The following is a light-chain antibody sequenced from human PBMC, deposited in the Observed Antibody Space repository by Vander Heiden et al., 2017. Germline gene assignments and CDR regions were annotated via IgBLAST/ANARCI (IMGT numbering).Light chain of an antibody. Sequence: QSVLPQPPSASGTLGQRVTIPCSGSYSNIGINAISWYQQLPGTAPKLLIYTSDLRPSGVPDRFSGSRSGTSASLAISGLQSEDEADYYCAAWDDSLNGYVFGTGTKVTVL. CDR1: YSNIGINA. CDR2: TSD. J-gene: IGLJ1*01. CDR3: AAWDDSLNGYV. V-gene: IGLV1-44*01.